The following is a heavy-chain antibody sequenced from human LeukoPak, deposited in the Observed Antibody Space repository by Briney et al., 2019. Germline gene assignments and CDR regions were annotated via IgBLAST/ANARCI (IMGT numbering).Heavy chain of an antibody. CDR1: GFTFSSYG. CDR3: ARDKYGGPGGFFDY. J-gene: IGHJ4*02. V-gene: IGHV3-33*01. Sequence: PGRSLRLSCAASGFTFSSYGMHWVRQAPGKGLEWVAVIWYDGSNKYYADSVKGRFTTSRDNSKNTLYLQMNSLRAEDTAVYYCARDKYGGPGGFFDYWGQGTLVTVSS. D-gene: IGHD4-23*01. CDR2: IWYDGSNK.